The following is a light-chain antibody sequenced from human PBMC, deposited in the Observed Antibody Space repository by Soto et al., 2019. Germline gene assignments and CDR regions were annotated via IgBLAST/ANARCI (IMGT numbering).Light chain of an antibody. CDR3: QQYNSWTTIT. J-gene: IGKJ5*01. CDR2: GAS. Sequence: EIVMTQSPSTLSVSPGERATLSCRASQSISSKLGWYQQKPGQAPRLLIYGASTSAPGIPARFSGSGSGTEFTLTISSLQYEDSAVYYCQQYNSWTTITFGQGTRLEIK. V-gene: IGKV3-15*01. CDR1: QSISSK.